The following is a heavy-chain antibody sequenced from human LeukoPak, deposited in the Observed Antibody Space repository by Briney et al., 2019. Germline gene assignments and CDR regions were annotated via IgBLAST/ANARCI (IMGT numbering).Heavy chain of an antibody. Sequence: PSETLSLTCTVSGGSISSSSYYWGWIRQPPGKGLEWIGSIYYSGSTYYNPSLKSRVTISVDTSKNQFSLKLSSVTAADTAVYYCAREGNDYGDNNWFDPWGQGTLVTVSS. J-gene: IGHJ5*02. V-gene: IGHV4-39*02. CDR2: IYYSGST. D-gene: IGHD4-17*01. CDR1: GGSISSSSYY. CDR3: AREGNDYGDNNWFDP.